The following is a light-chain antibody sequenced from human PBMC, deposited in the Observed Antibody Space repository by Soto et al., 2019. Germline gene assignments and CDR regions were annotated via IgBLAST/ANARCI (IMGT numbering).Light chain of an antibody. CDR1: QSMNTY. J-gene: IGKJ3*01. CDR2: SSS. CDR3: QQSYSTRFT. V-gene: IGKV1-39*01. Sequence: FQMTQSPSSLSASVGDRVTITCRASQSMNTYLNWYQFKPGKAPKLLIFSSSNLQTGVPSRFSGSGSGTHFTLTITRLQPEDSATYYCQQSYSTRFTFGPGTQVEI.